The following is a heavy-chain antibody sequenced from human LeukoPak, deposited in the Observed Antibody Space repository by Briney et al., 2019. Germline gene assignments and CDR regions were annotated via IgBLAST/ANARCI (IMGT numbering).Heavy chain of an antibody. CDR2: IRGGGANT. CDR3: AKVQWFGELSAFDY. D-gene: IGHD3-10*01. Sequence: GGSLRLSCAASGFTFSSDAMKWVRQAPGKGLEWVSGIRGGGANTYYADSVKGRFTISRDDSKNTLYLQMNSLSAEDTALYYCAKVQWFGELSAFDYWGQGTLVTVSS. J-gene: IGHJ4*02. CDR1: GFTFSSDA. V-gene: IGHV3-23*01.